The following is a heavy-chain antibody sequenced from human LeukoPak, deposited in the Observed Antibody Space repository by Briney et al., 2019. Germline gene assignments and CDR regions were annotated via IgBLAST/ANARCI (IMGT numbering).Heavy chain of an antibody. Sequence: SETLSLTCTVSGGSISSGSYYWSWIRQPAGKGLEWIGRIYTSGSTDYNPSLKSRVTISVDTSKNQFSLKLSSVTAADTAVYYCAREDCSSTSCYVNYFDYWGQGTLVTVSS. CDR3: AREDCSSTSCYVNYFDY. V-gene: IGHV4-61*02. J-gene: IGHJ4*02. CDR1: GGSISSGSYY. D-gene: IGHD2-2*01. CDR2: IYTSGST.